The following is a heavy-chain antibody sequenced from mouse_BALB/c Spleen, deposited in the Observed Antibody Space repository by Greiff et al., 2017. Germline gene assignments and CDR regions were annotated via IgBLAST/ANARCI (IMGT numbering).Heavy chain of an antibody. CDR2: IRLKSNNYAT. D-gene: IGHD2-4*01. V-gene: IGHV6-6*02. Sequence: EVQLQESGGGLVQPGGSMKLSCVASGFTFSNYWMNWVRQSPEKGLEWVAEIRLKSNNYATHYAESVKGRFTISRDDSKSSVYLQMNNLRAEDTGIYYCTPYYYDYDDYFDYWGQGTTLTVSS. CDR1: GFTFSNYW. CDR3: TPYYYDYDDYFDY. J-gene: IGHJ2*01.